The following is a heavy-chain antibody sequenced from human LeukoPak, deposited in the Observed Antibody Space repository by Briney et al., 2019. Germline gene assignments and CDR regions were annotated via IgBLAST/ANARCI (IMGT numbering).Heavy chain of an antibody. CDR2: TSSSSSTI. J-gene: IGHJ6*02. CDR3: ARLRYYGMDV. V-gene: IGHV3-48*04. CDR1: GFTFSGYD. Sequence: GRSLRLSCAASGFTFSGYDMSWVRQAPGKGLEWVSYTSSSSSTIYYADSVKSRFTISRDNAKNSLYLQMNSLRAEDTAVYYCARLRYYGMDVWGQGTTVTVSS.